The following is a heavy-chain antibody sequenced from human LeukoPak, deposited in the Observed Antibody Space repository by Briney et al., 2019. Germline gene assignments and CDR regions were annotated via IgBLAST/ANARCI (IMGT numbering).Heavy chain of an antibody. CDR1: GGSISSYY. D-gene: IGHD3-3*01. J-gene: IGHJ4*02. V-gene: IGHV4-4*07. Sequence: PSETLSLTCTVSGGSISSYYWSWIRQPAGKGLEWIGRIYTSGSTNYNPSLKSRVTMPVDTSKNQFSLKLSSVTAADTAVYYCARGFGDFWSGYYFDYWGQGTLVTVSS. CDR3: ARGFGDFWSGYYFDY. CDR2: IYTSGST.